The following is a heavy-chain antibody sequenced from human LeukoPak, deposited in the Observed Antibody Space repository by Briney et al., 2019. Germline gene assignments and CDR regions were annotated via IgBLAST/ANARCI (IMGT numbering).Heavy chain of an antibody. D-gene: IGHD7-27*01. V-gene: IGHV1-2*02. Sequence: ASVKVSCKASGYTFTGYYIHWVRQAPGQGLEWVGWINPNSGGTNYAQNFEGRVTLTRDTSVSTAYMELSSLRSDDTAVYYCARASLGYWGQGTLVTV. J-gene: IGHJ4*02. CDR3: ARASLGY. CDR1: GYTFTGYY. CDR2: INPNSGGT.